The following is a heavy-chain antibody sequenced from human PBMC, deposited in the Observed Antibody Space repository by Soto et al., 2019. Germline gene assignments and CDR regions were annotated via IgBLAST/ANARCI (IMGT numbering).Heavy chain of an antibody. CDR2: IYYSGST. V-gene: IGHV4-30-4*01. CDR3: ARASTVTTFYYFYYYGMDV. CDR1: GGSISSGDYY. D-gene: IGHD4-17*01. J-gene: IGHJ6*02. Sequence: PSETLSLTCTVSGGSISSGDYYWSWIRQPPGKGLEWIGYIYYSGSTYYNPSLKSRVTISVDTSKNQFSLKLSSVTAADTAVYYCARASTVTTFYYFYYYGMDVWGQGSTVIVSS.